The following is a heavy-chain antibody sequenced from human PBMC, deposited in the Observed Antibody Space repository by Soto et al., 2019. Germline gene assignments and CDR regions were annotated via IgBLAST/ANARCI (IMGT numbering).Heavy chain of an antibody. V-gene: IGHV1-3*01. CDR3: ARDLGYGGNSGYYYYGMDV. CDR2: INAGNGNT. Sequence: ASVKVSCKASGYTFTSYAMHWVRQAPGQRLEWMGWINAGNGNTKCSQKFQGRVTITRDTSASTAYMELSSLRSEDTAVYYCARDLGYGGNSGYYYYGMDVWGQGTTVTVSS. J-gene: IGHJ6*02. CDR1: GYTFTSYA. D-gene: IGHD4-17*01.